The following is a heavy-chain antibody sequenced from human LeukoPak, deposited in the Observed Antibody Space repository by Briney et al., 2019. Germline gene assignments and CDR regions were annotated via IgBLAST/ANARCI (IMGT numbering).Heavy chain of an antibody. CDR3: AKAYSSSWYSLRDY. V-gene: IGHV3-23*01. CDR1: GFTFSSYA. CDR2: ISGSGGST. D-gene: IGHD6-13*01. Sequence: GGSLRLSCAASGFTFSSYAMSWVRQAPGKGLEWVSAISGSGGSTYYADSVKGRFTISRDNSKNTLYLQMNSLRAEDTAVYYCAKAYSSSWYSLRDYWGQGTLVTVSS. J-gene: IGHJ4*02.